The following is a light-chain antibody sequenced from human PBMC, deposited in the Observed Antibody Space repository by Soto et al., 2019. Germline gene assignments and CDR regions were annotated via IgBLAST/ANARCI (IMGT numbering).Light chain of an antibody. V-gene: IGKV1-27*01. CDR1: QAIGIY. CDR3: QKYRGAPPT. Sequence: DIQMTQSPSSLSTSVGDRVTITCRASQAIGIYLAWYQQKPGKVPKLLIYAASTLHSGVPSRFSGSGSGTDFTLTINSLQPEDVATYYCQKYRGAPPTFGQGTKVEIK. J-gene: IGKJ1*01. CDR2: AAS.